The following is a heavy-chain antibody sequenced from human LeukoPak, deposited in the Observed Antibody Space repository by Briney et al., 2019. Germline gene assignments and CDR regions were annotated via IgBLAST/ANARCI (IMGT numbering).Heavy chain of an antibody. D-gene: IGHD3-10*01. Sequence: PGGSLRLSCAASGFTFSSYAMSWVRQAPGKGLEWVSAISGSGGSTYYADSVKGRFTISRDNSKNTLYLQMNSLRAEDTAVYYCAKEGERITMVRGVIITSHDAFDIWGQGTMVTISS. CDR3: AKEGERITMVRGVIITSHDAFDI. J-gene: IGHJ3*02. V-gene: IGHV3-23*01. CDR1: GFTFSSYA. CDR2: ISGSGGST.